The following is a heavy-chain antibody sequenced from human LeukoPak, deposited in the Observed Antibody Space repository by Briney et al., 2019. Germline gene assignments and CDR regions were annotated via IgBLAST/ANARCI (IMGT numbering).Heavy chain of an antibody. CDR3: AREITPYIPYGMDV. J-gene: IGHJ6*02. CDR1: GYTFTSYG. Sequence: SVKVSCKASGYTFTSYGISWVRQAPGQGLEWMGWISAYNGNTNYAQKLQGRVTMTTDTSTSTAYMELRSLRSDDTAVYYCAREITPYIPYGMDVWGQGTTVTVSS. D-gene: IGHD3-16*01. V-gene: IGHV1-18*01. CDR2: ISAYNGNT.